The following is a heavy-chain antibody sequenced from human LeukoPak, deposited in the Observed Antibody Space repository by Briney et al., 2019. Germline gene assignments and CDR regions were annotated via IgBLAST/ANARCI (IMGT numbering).Heavy chain of an antibody. CDR2: IYYSGST. Sequence: SETLSLTCTVSGGSISSGVYYWSWIRHHPGKGLEWIGHIYYSGSTYYNPSLKSRVTISVDTSKNQFSLKLSSVTAADTAVYYCARDSFDWLRGYYYYYGMDVWGQGTTVTVSS. D-gene: IGHD3-9*01. CDR1: GGSISSGVYY. V-gene: IGHV4-31*03. J-gene: IGHJ6*02. CDR3: ARDSFDWLRGYYYYYGMDV.